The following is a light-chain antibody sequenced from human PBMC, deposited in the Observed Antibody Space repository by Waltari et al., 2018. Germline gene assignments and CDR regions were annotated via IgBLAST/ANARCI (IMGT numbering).Light chain of an antibody. J-gene: IGKJ2*01. Sequence: DIHMPQSPSPLSASVGDRLTITCRASQSINNYLNWYQQKPGKAPKVLIHSASGLQRGVPSRFSGRGFGTDFTLTISSLQPEDFATYYCQQSKSIPYTFGQGTKVEIK. CDR2: SAS. CDR3: QQSKSIPYT. V-gene: IGKV1-39*01. CDR1: QSINNY.